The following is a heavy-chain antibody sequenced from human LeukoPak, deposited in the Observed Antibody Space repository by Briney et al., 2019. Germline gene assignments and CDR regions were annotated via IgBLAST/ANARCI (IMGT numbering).Heavy chain of an antibody. CDR3: ARGPIQLWIHNAMDV. J-gene: IGHJ6*02. Sequence: PGRSLRLSCTGSGFTFGDHAMSWVREAPGKGLEWVGFIRSKAYRGTTEYAASVKGRFTISRDDSASIAYLQMNSLRTEDTAVYYCARGPIQLWIHNAMDVWGHGPTVTVSS. CDR2: IRSKAYRGTT. CDR1: GFTFGDHA. V-gene: IGHV3-49*04. D-gene: IGHD5-18*01.